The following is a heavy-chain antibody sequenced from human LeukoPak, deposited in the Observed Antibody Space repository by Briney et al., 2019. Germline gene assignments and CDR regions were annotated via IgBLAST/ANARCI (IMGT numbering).Heavy chain of an antibody. J-gene: IGHJ4*02. V-gene: IGHV4-59*09. Sequence: ELLWYIYFSGTPNYNPSLKSRVTISLDTSKNQFSLKLSSVTAADTAVYYCARGTTPALFDYWGQGTLVTASS. CDR2: IYFSGTP. D-gene: IGHD1-26*01. CDR3: ARGTTPALFDY.